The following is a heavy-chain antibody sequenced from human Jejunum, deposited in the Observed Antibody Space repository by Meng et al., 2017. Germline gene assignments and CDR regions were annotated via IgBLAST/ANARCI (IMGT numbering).Heavy chain of an antibody. Sequence: GESLKISCAASGFTFSNHAMHCVRQSPGKGLEWVAVVSSSGETLDYADSVKGRVTITRDNSKNTLYLQMDSLRAEDTAVYYCARARGFYASGSYYVDYWGQGTLVTVSS. V-gene: IGHV3-30*04. J-gene: IGHJ4*02. D-gene: IGHD3-10*01. CDR3: ARARGFYASGSYYVDY. CDR1: GFTFSNHA. CDR2: VSSSGETL.